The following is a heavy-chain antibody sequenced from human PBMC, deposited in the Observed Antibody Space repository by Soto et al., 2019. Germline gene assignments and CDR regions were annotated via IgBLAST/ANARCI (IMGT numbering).Heavy chain of an antibody. D-gene: IGHD6-19*01. Sequence: QVQLQESGPGLVKPSETLSLTCTVSGGSISSYYWSWIRQPPGKGLEWIGYIYYSGSTNYNPSLKSRVTLSVDTSKNQFSLKLSSVTAADTAVYYCARASPYSSGWDNWFDPWGQGTLVTVSS. CDR2: IYYSGST. J-gene: IGHJ5*02. CDR3: ARASPYSSGWDNWFDP. V-gene: IGHV4-59*01. CDR1: GGSISSYY.